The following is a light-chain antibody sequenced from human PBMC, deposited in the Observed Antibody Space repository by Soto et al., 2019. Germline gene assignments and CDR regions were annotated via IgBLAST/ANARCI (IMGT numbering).Light chain of an antibody. Sequence: DIQMTQSPSTLSGSVGYRVTITCLASQTISSWLAWYHQKPGMAPKLLISDAYTLESGVPSTFSGSGSGTDFTLTISSLQPEDFATYYCQQSHSIPWTFGQGTKVDIK. CDR3: QQSHSIPWT. V-gene: IGKV1-5*01. J-gene: IGKJ1*01. CDR1: QTISSW. CDR2: DAY.